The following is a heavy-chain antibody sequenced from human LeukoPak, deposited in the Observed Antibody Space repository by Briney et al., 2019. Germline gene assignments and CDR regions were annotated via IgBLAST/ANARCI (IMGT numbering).Heavy chain of an antibody. D-gene: IGHD2-2*01. CDR1: GGSFSGYY. V-gene: IGHV4-34*01. CDR2: INHSGST. J-gene: IGHJ4*02. Sequence: KPSETLSLTCAVYGGSFSGYYWSWIRQPPGKGLEWIGEINHSGSTNYNPSLKSRVTISVDTSKNQFSLKLSSVTAADTAVYYCASRPLGYCSSTSCPPTYWGQGTLVIVSS. CDR3: ASRPLGYCSSTSCPPTY.